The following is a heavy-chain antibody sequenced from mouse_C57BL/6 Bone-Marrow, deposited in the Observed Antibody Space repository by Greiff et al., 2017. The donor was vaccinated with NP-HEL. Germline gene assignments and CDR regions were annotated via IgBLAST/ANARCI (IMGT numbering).Heavy chain of an antibody. V-gene: IGHV5-15*01. CDR1: GFTFSDYG. J-gene: IGHJ1*03. D-gene: IGHD2-12*01. CDR3: ARQYSHFHWYFDV. Sequence: EVMLVESGGGLVQPGGSLKLSCAASGFTFSDYGMAWVRQAPRKGPEWVAFISNLAYSIYYADTVTGRFTISRENAKNTLYLEMSSLRSEDTAMYYCARQYSHFHWYFDVWGTGTTVTVSS. CDR2: ISNLAYSI.